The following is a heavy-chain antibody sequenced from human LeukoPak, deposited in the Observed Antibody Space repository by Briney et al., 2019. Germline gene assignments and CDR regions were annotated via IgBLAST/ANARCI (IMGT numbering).Heavy chain of an antibody. D-gene: IGHD6-19*01. CDR3: ARHAYSSGWYYFDY. J-gene: IGHJ4*02. V-gene: IGHV4-39*01. CDR1: GGSISSSSYY. Sequence: SETLSLTCTVSGGSISSSSYYWGWIRQPPGKGLEWIGSIYYSGSTYYSPSLKSRVTISVDTSKNQFSLKLSSVTAADTAVYYCARHAYSSGWYYFDYWGQGTLVTVSS. CDR2: IYYSGST.